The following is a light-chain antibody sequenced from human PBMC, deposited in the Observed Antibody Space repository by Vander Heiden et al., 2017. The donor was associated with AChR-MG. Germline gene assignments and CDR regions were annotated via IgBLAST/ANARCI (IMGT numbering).Light chain of an antibody. V-gene: IGLV3-21*04. Sequence: SYVLTQPPSVSVAPGKTARITCGGNNIGSKSVHWYQQRPGQGPVRGSENDSDRPSGSPERLSGSNSRNKENLNISRVEAGDEADDYGQVWDSTTDQSVFGGGTKLTVL. CDR2: NDS. CDR1: NIGSKS. CDR3: QVWDSTTDQSV. J-gene: IGLJ2*01.